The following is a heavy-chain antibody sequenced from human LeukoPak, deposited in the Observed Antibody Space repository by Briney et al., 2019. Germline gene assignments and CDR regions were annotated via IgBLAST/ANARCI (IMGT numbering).Heavy chain of an antibody. V-gene: IGHV4-4*02. CDR3: ARIMGRGYCSSTSCRGDWFDP. CDR1: GGSISSSNW. Sequence: SEALSLTCAVSGGSISSSNWWSWVRQPPGKGLEWIGEIYHSGSTNYNPSLKSRVTISVDKSKNQFSLKLSSVTAADTAVYYCARIMGRGYCSSTSCRGDWFDPWGQGTLVTVSS. J-gene: IGHJ5*02. CDR2: IYHSGST. D-gene: IGHD2-2*01.